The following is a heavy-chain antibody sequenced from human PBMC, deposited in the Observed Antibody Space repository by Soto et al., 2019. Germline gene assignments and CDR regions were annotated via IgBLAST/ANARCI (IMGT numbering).Heavy chain of an antibody. D-gene: IGHD3-16*02. J-gene: IGHJ5*02. CDR2: ISSSSSYI. CDR3: ARVDVNNDYVWGSYLLS. V-gene: IGHV3-21*01. CDR1: GFIFSSYG. Sequence: GGSLRLSCAASGFIFSSYGMNWVRQAPGKGLEWVSSISSSSSYIYYADSVKGRFTMSRNNAKKSLYLQMNSLRAEDTAVYYCARVDVNNDYVWGSYLLSWGQGTLVTVSS.